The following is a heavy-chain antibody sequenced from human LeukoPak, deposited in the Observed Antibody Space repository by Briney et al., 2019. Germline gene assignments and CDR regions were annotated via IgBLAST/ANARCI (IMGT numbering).Heavy chain of an antibody. CDR1: GFTFSDYA. CDR3: ARGLDLGRGAY. D-gene: IGHD7-27*01. V-gene: IGHV3-23*01. Sequence: GGSLRLSFAASGFTFSDYALSWVRQAPGKGLEWVSAISGRDSSTNYADSVKGRFTISRDNSKNTLYLQMNSLSAEDTAVYYCARGLDLGRGAYWGQGTLVTVSS. J-gene: IGHJ4*02. CDR2: ISGRDSST.